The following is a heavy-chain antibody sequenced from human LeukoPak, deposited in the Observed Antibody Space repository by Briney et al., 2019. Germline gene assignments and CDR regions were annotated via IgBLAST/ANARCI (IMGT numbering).Heavy chain of an antibody. J-gene: IGHJ4*02. CDR3: ARQFTRSGCIDY. D-gene: IGHD2-15*01. Sequence: NPGGSLRLSCAASGFTFSSYSMNWVRQAPGKGLEWVSSISSSSSYIYYADSVKGRFTISRDNAKNSLYLQMNSLRAEDTAVYYCARQFTRSGCIDYWGQGTLVTVSS. V-gene: IGHV3-21*01. CDR2: ISSSSSYI. CDR1: GFTFSSYS.